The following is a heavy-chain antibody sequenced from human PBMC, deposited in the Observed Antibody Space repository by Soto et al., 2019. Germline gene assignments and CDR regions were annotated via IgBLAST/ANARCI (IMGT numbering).Heavy chain of an antibody. Sequence: QVQLQESGPGMVKPSETLSLTCNVSGGSLKSGGYYWSWGRQLPGKGLEWIGYINHSGSTYSRPSLKRRITMSVYTSKNQFTLRLNSVTAADTAVYYCAAFVAVAVIDYWGQGTLVTVSS. D-gene: IGHD2-15*01. CDR2: INHSGST. J-gene: IGHJ4*02. CDR3: AAFVAVAVIDY. V-gene: IGHV4-31*03. CDR1: GGSLKSGGYY.